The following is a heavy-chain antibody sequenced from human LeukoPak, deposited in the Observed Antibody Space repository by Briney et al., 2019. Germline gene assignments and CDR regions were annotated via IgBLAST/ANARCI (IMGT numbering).Heavy chain of an antibody. Sequence: GGSLRLSCAASGFTFSSHGMNWVRQAPGKGLEWVSGISPSGGITYYTDSVKGRFTISRDNSKNTLYLQMNSLRAEDTAVYYCAKDWRLWFGDSNYFDYWGQGTLVTVSS. D-gene: IGHD3-10*01. CDR3: AKDWRLWFGDSNYFDY. CDR2: ISPSGGIT. V-gene: IGHV3-23*01. CDR1: GFTFSSHG. J-gene: IGHJ4*02.